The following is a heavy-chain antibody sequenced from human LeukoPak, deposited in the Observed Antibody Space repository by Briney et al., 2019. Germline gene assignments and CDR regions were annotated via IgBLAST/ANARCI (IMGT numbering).Heavy chain of an antibody. CDR3: ARALDYDILTGYYRSPYYYYYGMDV. D-gene: IGHD3-9*01. Sequence: ASVKVSCKASGNTFTSYDINWVRQATGQGLEWMGWMNPNSGNTGYAQKFQGRVTMTRNTSISTAYMELSSLRSEDTAVYYCARALDYDILTGYYRSPYYYYYGMDVWGQGTTVTVSS. J-gene: IGHJ6*02. CDR1: GNTFTSYD. CDR2: MNPNSGNT. V-gene: IGHV1-8*01.